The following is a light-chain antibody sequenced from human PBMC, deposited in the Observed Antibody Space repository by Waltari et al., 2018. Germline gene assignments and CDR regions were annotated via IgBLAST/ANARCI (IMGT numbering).Light chain of an antibody. J-gene: IGKJ4*01. CDR3: QQYDISPLT. CDR2: GAS. Sequence: EIVLTQSPGTRSLSPGERATLSGRARQTVRTTYLAWYQQKPGQRPTLLIYGASSRATCIPARFSGSGSGTDFSLTISSLEPEDFAVYYCQQYDISPLTFGGGTKVEIK. V-gene: IGKV3-20*01. CDR1: QTVRTTY.